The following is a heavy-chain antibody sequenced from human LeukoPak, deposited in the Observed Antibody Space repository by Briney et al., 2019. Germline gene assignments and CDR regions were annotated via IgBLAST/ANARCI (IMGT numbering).Heavy chain of an antibody. D-gene: IGHD3-22*01. J-gene: IGHJ5*02. CDR3: ARDEYYYDSSGYQRYNWFDP. CDR1: GGSISSGGYY. CDR2: IYYSGST. Sequence: SQTLSLTCTVSGGSISSGGYYWSWIRQHPGKGLEWIGYIYYSGSTYYNPSLKSRVTISVDTSKNQFSLKLSSVTAADTAVYYCARDEYYYDSSGYQRYNWFDPWGQGTLVTVSS. V-gene: IGHV4-30-4*08.